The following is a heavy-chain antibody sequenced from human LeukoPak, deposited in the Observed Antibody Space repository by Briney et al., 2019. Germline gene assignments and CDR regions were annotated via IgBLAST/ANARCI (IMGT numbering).Heavy chain of an antibody. Sequence: GGSLRLSCAASGFTFSSYWMHWVRQSPGKGLVWVSRIHSDGSSTSYADSVKGRVTISRDNAKNTLYLQMNSLRAEDTAVYYCARDGDSSGYYVNFDYWGQGTLVTVSS. CDR1: GFTFSSYW. J-gene: IGHJ4*02. V-gene: IGHV3-74*01. D-gene: IGHD3-22*01. CDR2: IHSDGSST. CDR3: ARDGDSSGYYVNFDY.